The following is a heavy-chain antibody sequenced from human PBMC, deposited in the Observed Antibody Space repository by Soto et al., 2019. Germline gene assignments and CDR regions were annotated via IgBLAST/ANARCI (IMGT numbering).Heavy chain of an antibody. CDR1: GYTFTSYG. V-gene: IGHV1-18*01. J-gene: IGHJ4*02. CDR3: ARVKSVAGGNYYFDY. CDR2: INAYNGKT. D-gene: IGHD6-13*01. Sequence: QVQLVQSGAEVKKPGASVKGSCKASGYTFTSYGISWVRQAPGQGLEWMGWINAYNGKTQYAQKLQGRVTMTTDTSTSTAYMELRSLRSDDTSVYYCARVKSVAGGNYYFDYWGRGTLVTVCS.